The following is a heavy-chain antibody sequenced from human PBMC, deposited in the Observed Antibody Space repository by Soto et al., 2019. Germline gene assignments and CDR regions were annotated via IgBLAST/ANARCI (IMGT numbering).Heavy chain of an antibody. V-gene: IGHV4-31*03. CDR1: GGSISSGGYY. D-gene: IGHD6-13*01. J-gene: IGHJ4*02. CDR3: ARVPYIAAAGTLRFLFDY. CDR2: IYYSGST. Sequence: PSETLSLTCTVSGGSISSGGYYWSWIRQHPGKGLEWIGYIYYSGSTYYNPSLKSRVTISVDTSKNQFSLKLSSVTAADTAVYYCARVPYIAAAGTLRFLFDYWGQGTLVTVSP.